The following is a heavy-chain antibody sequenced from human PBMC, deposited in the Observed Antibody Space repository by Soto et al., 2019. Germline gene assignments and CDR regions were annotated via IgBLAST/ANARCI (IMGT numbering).Heavy chain of an antibody. Sequence: QVQLQESGPGLVKPSETLSLTCTVSGGSISSYYWSWIRQPPGKGLEWIGYIYYSGSTNYNPSLKRRVTISVDTSKNQFSLKLSSVTAADTAVYYCAIHDDCSSTSCLVGDRDYWGQGTLVTVSS. CDR3: AIHDDCSSTSCLVGDRDY. J-gene: IGHJ4*02. D-gene: IGHD2-2*01. V-gene: IGHV4-59*08. CDR2: IYYSGST. CDR1: GGSISSYY.